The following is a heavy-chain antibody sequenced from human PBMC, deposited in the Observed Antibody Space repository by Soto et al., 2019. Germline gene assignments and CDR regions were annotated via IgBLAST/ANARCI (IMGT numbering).Heavy chain of an antibody. V-gene: IGHV3-7*03. Sequence: EVQLVESGGGLVQPGGSLRLSCAVSGFNFNNYRMSWVRQAPGKGLEWVATIKEDGSERYYVPSVRGRFTISRDNAKNSLSLQMNSLRADDTAVYYCASLKVSSAWDFCGQGTLVTVSS. CDR2: IKEDGSER. J-gene: IGHJ4*02. D-gene: IGHD6-19*01. CDR1: GFNFNNYR. CDR3: ASLKVSSAWDF.